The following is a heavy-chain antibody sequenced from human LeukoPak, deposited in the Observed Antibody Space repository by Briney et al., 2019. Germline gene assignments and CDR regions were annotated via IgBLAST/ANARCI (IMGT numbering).Heavy chain of an antibody. CDR2: ISSSGSTI. V-gene: IGHV3-11*01. J-gene: IGHJ4*02. D-gene: IGHD3-22*01. Sequence: SGGSLRLSCAASGFTFSDYYMSWIRQAPGKGLEWVSYISSSGSTIYYADSVKGRFTISRDNAKNSLYLQMNSLRAEDTAVYYCARALHYDSSGYYSGFWGQGTLVTVSS. CDR1: GFTFSDYY. CDR3: ARALHYDSSGYYSGF.